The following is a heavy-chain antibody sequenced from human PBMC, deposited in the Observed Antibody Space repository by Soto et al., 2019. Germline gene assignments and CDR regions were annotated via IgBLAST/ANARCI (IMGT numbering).Heavy chain of an antibody. Sequence: SQTLSLPCAITGDSVSSNSSGCSFVRQSPSRGLEWLGRTYYRSKWYYEYAVSVRGRITINPDTSKNQYSLQLNSVTPEDTAVYLCARGEQYSGRIFDYWGQGTLVTVSS. CDR2: TYYRSKWYY. J-gene: IGHJ4*01. D-gene: IGHD1-26*01. CDR1: GDSVSSNSSG. CDR3: ARGEQYSGRIFDY. V-gene: IGHV6-1*01.